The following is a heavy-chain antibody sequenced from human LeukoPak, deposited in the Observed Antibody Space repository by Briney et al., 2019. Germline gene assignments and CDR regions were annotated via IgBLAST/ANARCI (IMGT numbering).Heavy chain of an antibody. J-gene: IGHJ5*02. CDR3: ARQSKIAAARNDP. Sequence: SETLSLTCTVSGGSISDSNYYWGWIRQPPGRGLEWIGNIYYSGSAYYSPSLKSRVTVSVDTSKNQFSLKLNSVTAADTAVYYCARQSKIAAARNDPWGQGNLVTVFS. CDR2: IYYSGSA. D-gene: IGHD6-25*01. V-gene: IGHV4-39*01. CDR1: GGSISDSNYY.